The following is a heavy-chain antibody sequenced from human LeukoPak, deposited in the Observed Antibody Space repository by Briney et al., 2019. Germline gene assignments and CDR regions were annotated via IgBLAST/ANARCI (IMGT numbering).Heavy chain of an antibody. CDR3: ARHRNTVRATPFDY. D-gene: IGHD3-10*01. J-gene: IGHJ4*02. CDR1: GGSISSYY. Sequence: PSETLSLTCTVAGGSISSYYWSWMRQPAGKGLEWIGRIYTSGSTIYNPSLKSRVTMSVDTSKNQFSLKLSSVTAADTAVYYCARHRNTVRATPFDYWGQGTLVTVSS. CDR2: IYTSGST. V-gene: IGHV4-4*07.